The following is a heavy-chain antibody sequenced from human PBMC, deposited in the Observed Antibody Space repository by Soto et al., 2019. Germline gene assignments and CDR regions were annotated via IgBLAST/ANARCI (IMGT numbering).Heavy chain of an antibody. CDR3: ARDRLVGPYQT. V-gene: IGHV3-7*01. D-gene: IGHD1-26*01. J-gene: IGHJ4*02. Sequence: GGSLRLSCAAPGFTFSSYWMSWVRQAPGKGLEWVANIKQDGSEKYYVDSVKGRFTISRDNAKNSLYLRMNSLRVDDTAVYYCARDRLVGPYQTWGQGTLVTVSS. CDR1: GFTFSSYW. CDR2: IKQDGSEK.